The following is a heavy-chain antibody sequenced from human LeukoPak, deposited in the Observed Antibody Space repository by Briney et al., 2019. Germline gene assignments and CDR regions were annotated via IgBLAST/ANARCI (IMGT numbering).Heavy chain of an antibody. CDR2: IIPIFGTA. J-gene: IGHJ5*02. D-gene: IGHD5-12*01. CDR3: ARDHSGYDYMNT. CDR1: GGTFSSYA. Sequence: GASVKFSCKASGGTFSSYAISWVRQAPGQGLEWMGGIIPIFGTANYAQKFQGRVTITADESTSAAYMELSSLRSEDTAVYYCARDHSGYDYMNTWGQGTLVTVSS. V-gene: IGHV1-69*13.